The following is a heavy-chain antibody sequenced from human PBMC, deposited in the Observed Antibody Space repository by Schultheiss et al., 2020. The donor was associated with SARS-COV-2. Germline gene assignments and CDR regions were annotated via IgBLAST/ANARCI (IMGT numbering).Heavy chain of an antibody. CDR3: ARPPYGIVVVPAASKEAAAFDI. Sequence: SQTLSLTCAVYGGSFSGYYWSWIRQPPGKGLEWIGEINHSGSTNYNPSLKSRVTISVDTSKNQFSLKLSSVTAADTAVYYCARPPYGIVVVPAASKEAAAFDIWGQGTMVTVSS. V-gene: IGHV4-34*01. CDR2: INHSGST. CDR1: GGSFSGYY. D-gene: IGHD2-2*01. J-gene: IGHJ3*02.